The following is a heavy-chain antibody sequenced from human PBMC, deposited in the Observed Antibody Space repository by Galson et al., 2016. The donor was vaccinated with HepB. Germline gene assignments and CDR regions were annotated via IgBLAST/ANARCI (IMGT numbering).Heavy chain of an antibody. J-gene: IGHJ4*02. CDR1: GFTFSGYG. CDR3: AKDGGYTYALGY. CDR2: DSMDGRRK. D-gene: IGHD5-18*01. V-gene: IGHV3-30*18. Sequence: SLRLSCAASGFTFSGYGMHWVRQAPGKGLEWVAADSMDGRRKFYADSVKGRFTISRDNSNSMLFLQMSSLRAEDTAVYYCAKDGGYTYALGYWGRGTLVTVSS.